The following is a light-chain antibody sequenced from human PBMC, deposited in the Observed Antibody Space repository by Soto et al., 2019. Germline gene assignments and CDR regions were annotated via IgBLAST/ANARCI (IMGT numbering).Light chain of an antibody. V-gene: IGLV1-44*01. CDR2: NND. J-gene: IGLJ2*01. CDR3: AAWDDSLNGPL. CDR1: SSNIGSNT. Sequence: QSVLTQPPSASGTPGQSVTISCSGSSSNIGSNTVSWYQQLPGASPRLLMFNNDQRPSGVPDRFSGSNSGTSASLAISGLQSEDEADYYCAAWDDSLNGPLFGGGTKVTVL.